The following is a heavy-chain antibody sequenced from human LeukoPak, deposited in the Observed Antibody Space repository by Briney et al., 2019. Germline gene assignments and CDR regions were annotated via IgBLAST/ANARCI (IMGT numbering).Heavy chain of an antibody. CDR1: GFTFRNHE. Sequence: GGSLRLSCVASGFTFRNHEMYWVRQAPGKGLEWVSYISSSGSTIYYADSVKGRFTISRDNAKNSLYLQMNSLRAEDTAVYYCARESGYSSSGLDYWGQGTLVTVSS. V-gene: IGHV3-48*03. CDR2: ISSSGSTI. D-gene: IGHD6-19*01. CDR3: ARESGYSSSGLDY. J-gene: IGHJ4*02.